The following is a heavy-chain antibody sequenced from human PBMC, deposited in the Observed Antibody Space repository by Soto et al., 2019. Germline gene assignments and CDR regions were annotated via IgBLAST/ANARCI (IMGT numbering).Heavy chain of an antibody. CDR1: GVSIQNSHSF. CDR2: VYYSGGA. CDR3: GRVVEGATRHTDFDS. V-gene: IGHV4-39*01. Sequence: SETLSLTCAVSGVSIQNSHSFWVWIRHPPGKGLEFIGSVYYSGGANYNPSLKSRVTVSIDTSNNQFSLRVNSVTAADAAVYYCGRVVEGATRHTDFDSWGQGILVTVPS. J-gene: IGHJ5*01. D-gene: IGHD2-15*01.